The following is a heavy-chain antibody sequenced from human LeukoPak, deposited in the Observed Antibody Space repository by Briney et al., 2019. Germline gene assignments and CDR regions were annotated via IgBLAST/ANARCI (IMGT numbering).Heavy chain of an antibody. CDR3: AGVNVSSSWWVDYFDY. V-gene: IGHV4-4*07. Sequence: SETLSLTCTVSGGSISSYYWSWIRQPAGKGLEWIGRIYTSGSTNYNPSLKSRVTTSIDTSKNQFSLKLSSVTAADTAVYYCAGVNVSSSWWVDYFDYWGQGTLVTVSS. CDR1: GGSISSYY. J-gene: IGHJ4*02. D-gene: IGHD6-13*01. CDR2: IYTSGST.